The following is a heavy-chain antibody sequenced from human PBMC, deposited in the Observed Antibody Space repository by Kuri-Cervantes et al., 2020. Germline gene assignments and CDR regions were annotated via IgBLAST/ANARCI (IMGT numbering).Heavy chain of an antibody. Sequence: SETLSLTCTVSGGSISSSSYYWGWIRQPPGKGLEWIGSIYYSGSTYYNPSLKSRVTISVDTSKNQFSLKLSSVTAADTAVYYCSRLESYFYGSGNLDHWGQGTLVTVSS. J-gene: IGHJ1*01. CDR3: SRLESYFYGSGNLDH. CDR1: GGSISSSSYY. CDR2: IYYSGST. D-gene: IGHD3-10*01. V-gene: IGHV4-39*01.